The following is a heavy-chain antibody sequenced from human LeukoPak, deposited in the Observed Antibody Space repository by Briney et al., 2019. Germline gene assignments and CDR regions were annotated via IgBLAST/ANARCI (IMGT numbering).Heavy chain of an antibody. D-gene: IGHD5-24*01. J-gene: IGHJ3*02. CDR3: ARADNYPDAFDI. CDR1: GGSISSGSYY. V-gene: IGHV4-61*02. Sequence: PSETLSLTCTVSGGSISSGSYYWSWIRQPAWKGLEWIGRIYSSGSANYNPSLKSRVTISVDTSKNQFSLKLSSVTAADTAVYYCARADNYPDAFDIWGQGTMVTVSS. CDR2: IYSSGSA.